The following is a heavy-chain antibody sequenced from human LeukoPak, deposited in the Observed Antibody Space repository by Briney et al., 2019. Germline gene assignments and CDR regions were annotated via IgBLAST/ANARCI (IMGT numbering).Heavy chain of an antibody. Sequence: GGSRRLSCAASGFTFDDYTRHWVRQAPGKGLEWVSLITWDGHSTSYADSVKGRFTISRDNSKNSLYLQMNSLRTEDTALYYCAKAYGDLTAGFDYWGQGTLVTVSS. CDR1: GFTFDDYT. CDR2: ITWDGHST. CDR3: AKAYGDLTAGFDY. J-gene: IGHJ4*02. D-gene: IGHD4-17*01. V-gene: IGHV3-43*01.